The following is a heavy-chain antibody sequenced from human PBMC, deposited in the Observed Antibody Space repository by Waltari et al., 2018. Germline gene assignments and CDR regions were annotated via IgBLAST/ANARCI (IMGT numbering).Heavy chain of an antibody. CDR2: IYHSGST. CDR3: ARRSGSSDDAFDI. J-gene: IGHJ3*02. Sequence: QVQLQESGPGLVKPSETLSLTCAVSGYSISSGYYWGWTRQPPGKGLEWIGSIYHSGSTYYNPSLKSRVTISVDTSKNQFSLKLSSVTAADTAVYYCARRSGSSDDAFDIWGQGTMVTVSS. CDR1: GYSISSGYY. D-gene: IGHD1-26*01. V-gene: IGHV4-38-2*01.